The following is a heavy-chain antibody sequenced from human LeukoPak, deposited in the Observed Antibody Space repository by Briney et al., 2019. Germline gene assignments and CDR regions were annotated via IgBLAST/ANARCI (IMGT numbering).Heavy chain of an antibody. J-gene: IGHJ6*02. CDR3: ARGRSYYYGSGSYYQPINYYYYGMDV. CDR2: TYTSGST. V-gene: IGHV4-4*07. CDR1: GGSLSSYN. Sequence: SETLSLTCTVSGGSLSSYNWSWIRQPAPKGLEWIGRTYTSGSTNYNPSLRSRVTMSVDTSKNQFSLKLSSVTAADTAVYYCARGRSYYYGSGSYYQPINYYYYGMDVWGQGTTVTVSS. D-gene: IGHD3-10*01.